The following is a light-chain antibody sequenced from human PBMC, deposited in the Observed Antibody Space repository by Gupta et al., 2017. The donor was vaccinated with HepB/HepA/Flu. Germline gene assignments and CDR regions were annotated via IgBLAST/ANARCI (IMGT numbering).Light chain of an antibody. CDR3: QQRSNSHT. Sequence: EIVLTQSPATLSLSPGERATLSCRASQSVSSYLAWYQQKPGQAPRLLIYDASNRANGIPDRFSGSGSGTDFTLTSSSREPEDFAVYYVQQRSNSHTFGQGTPVEIK. V-gene: IGKV3-11*01. J-gene: IGKJ5*01. CDR1: QSVSSY. CDR2: DAS.